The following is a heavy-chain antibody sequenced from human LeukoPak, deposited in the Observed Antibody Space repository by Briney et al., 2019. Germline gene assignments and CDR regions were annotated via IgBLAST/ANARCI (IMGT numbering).Heavy chain of an antibody. D-gene: IGHD5-12*01. CDR2: IYYSGST. CDR3: ARQGGGYDSWFDP. V-gene: IGHV4-39*01. CDR1: GGSISSSSYC. Sequence: PSETLSLTCTVSGGSISSSSYCWGWIRQPPGKGLEWIGSIYYSGSTYYNPSLKSRVTISVDTSKNQFSLKLSSVTAADTAVYYCARQGGGYDSWFDPWGQGTLVTVSS. J-gene: IGHJ5*02.